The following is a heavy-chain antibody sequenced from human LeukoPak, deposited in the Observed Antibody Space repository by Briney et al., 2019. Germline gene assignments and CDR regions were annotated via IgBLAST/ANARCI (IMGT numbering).Heavy chain of an antibody. V-gene: IGHV1-69*04. CDR3: ARSPYPPYYYGSGSYYNPYGMDV. D-gene: IGHD3-10*01. CDR2: IIPILGIA. Sequence: SVKVSCKASGGTFSSYAISWVRQAPGQGLEWMGRIIPILGIANYAQKFQGRATITADKSTSTAYMELSSLRSEDTAVYYCARSPYPPYYYGSGSYYNPYGMDVWGQGTTVTVSS. CDR1: GGTFSSYA. J-gene: IGHJ6*02.